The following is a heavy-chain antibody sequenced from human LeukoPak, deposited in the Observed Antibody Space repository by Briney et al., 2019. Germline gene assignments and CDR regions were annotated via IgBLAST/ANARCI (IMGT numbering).Heavy chain of an antibody. CDR3: ARVRGYSYFMDY. CDR1: GGSFSGYY. V-gene: IGHV4-34*01. CDR2: INHSGST. Sequence: PSETLSLTCALYGGSFSGYYWSWIREPPGKGLVWIGEINHSGSTNYNPSLKSRVTISVDTSKNQFSLKLSSVTAADTAVYYCARVRGYSYFMDYWGQGTLVTVSS. J-gene: IGHJ4*02. D-gene: IGHD5-18*01.